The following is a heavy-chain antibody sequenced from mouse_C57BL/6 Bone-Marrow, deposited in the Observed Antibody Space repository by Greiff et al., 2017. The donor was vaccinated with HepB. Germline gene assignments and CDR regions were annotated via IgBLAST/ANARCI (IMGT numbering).Heavy chain of an antibody. V-gene: IGHV1-81*01. CDR1: GYTFTSYG. D-gene: IGHD2-4*01. J-gene: IGHJ3*01. CDR3: ARPSYDYGIEFAY. CDR2: IYPRSGNT. Sequence: QVQLQQSGAELARPGASVKLSCKASGYTFTSYGISWVKQRTGQGLEWIGEIYPRSGNTYYNEKFKGKATLTADKSSSTAYMELRSLTSEDSAVYFCARPSYDYGIEFAYWGQGTLVTVSA.